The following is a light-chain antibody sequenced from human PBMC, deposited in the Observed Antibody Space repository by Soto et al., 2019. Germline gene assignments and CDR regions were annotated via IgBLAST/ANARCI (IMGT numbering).Light chain of an antibody. J-gene: IGKJ1*01. CDR1: QSVSSNN. V-gene: IGKV3-20*01. CDR2: GAS. CDR3: HQYGIVPWT. Sequence: EIVLTQSPGTLSLSPWERATLSCRASQSVSSNNLAWYQQKPGQAPRLLFYGASNRATGIPGRFSGSGSGTDFTLTISRMEPEDSAVYYCHQYGIVPWTFGQGTKVDIK.